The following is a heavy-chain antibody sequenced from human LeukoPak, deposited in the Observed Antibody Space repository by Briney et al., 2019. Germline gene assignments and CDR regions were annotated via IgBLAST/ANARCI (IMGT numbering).Heavy chain of an antibody. D-gene: IGHD6-6*01. Sequence: SETLSLTCAVYGGSFSGYYWSWIRQPPGKGLEWIGEINHSGSTSYNPSLKSRVTISVDTSKNQLSLKLSSVTAADTAVYYCARRGSMTGPPPLWGQGTLVTVSS. J-gene: IGHJ4*02. CDR3: ARRGSMTGPPPL. CDR1: GGSFSGYY. V-gene: IGHV4-34*01. CDR2: INHSGST.